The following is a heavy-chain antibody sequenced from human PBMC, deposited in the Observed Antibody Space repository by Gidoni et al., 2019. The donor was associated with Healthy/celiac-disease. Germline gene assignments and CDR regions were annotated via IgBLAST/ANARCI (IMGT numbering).Heavy chain of an antibody. CDR1: GYTFTSYY. J-gene: IGHJ5*02. V-gene: IGHV1-46*01. CDR2: SNPSGGST. CDR3: ARDRTDCSGGSCYWGNWFDP. Sequence: QVQLVQSGAEVKKPGASVKVSCNASGYTFTSYYMPWVRQAPGQGLEWLGISNPSGGSTSYAQKFQGRVTMTRDTSTSTVYMELSSLRSEDTAVYYCARDRTDCSGGSCYWGNWFDPWGQGTLVTVSS. D-gene: IGHD2-15*01.